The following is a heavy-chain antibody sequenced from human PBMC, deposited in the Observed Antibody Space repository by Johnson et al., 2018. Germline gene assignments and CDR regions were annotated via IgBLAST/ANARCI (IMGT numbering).Heavy chain of an antibody. Sequence: VQLQESGGGLVQPGGSLKLSCAGSGFAFSDSAVHWVRQASGKGLEWVGRIRSKSNNYATAHAAPVRDRFTVSRDDSKNTVYLKMNSLRVEETAINFCAYDSSQSTEIFDVWGQGTTVTVS. V-gene: IGHV3-73*02. CDR1: GFAFSDSA. J-gene: IGHJ3*01. CDR3: AYDSSQSTEIFDV. D-gene: IGHD3-22*01. CDR2: IRSKSNNYAT.